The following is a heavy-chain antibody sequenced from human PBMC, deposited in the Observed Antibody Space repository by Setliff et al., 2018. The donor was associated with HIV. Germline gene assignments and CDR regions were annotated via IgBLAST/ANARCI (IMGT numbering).Heavy chain of an antibody. D-gene: IGHD3-3*01. Sequence: ASVKVSCKDSGYTVTSYAIHWVRQAPGQRLEWMGWIKAGNGNTKYSQESQGRVTITRDTSASTAYMELSSLKSEDMAVYYCARGATYYNFWTAPPPFDSWGQGTPVTVSS. V-gene: IGHV1-3*03. CDR1: GYTVTSYA. CDR3: ARGATYYNFWTAPPPFDS. J-gene: IGHJ4*02. CDR2: IKAGNGNT.